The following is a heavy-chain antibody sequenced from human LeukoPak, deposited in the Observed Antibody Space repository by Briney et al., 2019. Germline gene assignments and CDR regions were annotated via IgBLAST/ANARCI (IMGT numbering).Heavy chain of an antibody. Sequence: GASVKVSCKASGGTFSSYAISWVRQAPGQGLEWMGGIIPIFGTANYAQKFQGRVTITADESTSTAYMELSSLRSEDTAVYYCARDGSSWSGYGYWGQGTLVTVSS. CDR1: GGTFSSYA. D-gene: IGHD6-13*01. V-gene: IGHV1-69*01. CDR2: IIPIFGTA. CDR3: ARDGSSWSGYGY. J-gene: IGHJ4*02.